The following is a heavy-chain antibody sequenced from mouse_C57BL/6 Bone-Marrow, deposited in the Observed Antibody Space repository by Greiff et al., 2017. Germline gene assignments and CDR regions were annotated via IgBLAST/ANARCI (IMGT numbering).Heavy chain of an antibody. J-gene: IGHJ3*01. CDR3: ASSFYDWFAY. CDR1: GFTFSSYG. CDR2: ISSGGSYT. Sequence: EVMLVESGGDLVKPGGSLKLSCAASGFTFSSYGMSWVRQTPDKRLEWVATISSGGSYTYYPDSVKGRFTISRDNAKNTLYLQMSSLKSEDTALYYCASSFYDWFAYWGQGTLVTVSA. D-gene: IGHD2-3*01. V-gene: IGHV5-6*01.